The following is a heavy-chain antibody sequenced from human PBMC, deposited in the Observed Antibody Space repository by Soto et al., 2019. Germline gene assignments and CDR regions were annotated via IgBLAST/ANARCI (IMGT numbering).Heavy chain of an antibody. V-gene: IGHV1-2*02. CDR3: ARGRRWVVGTAAGWFDP. CDR2: INPNSGGT. Sequence: ASVKVSCKASGYTFTGYYMHWVRQAPGQGLEWMGWINPNSGGTNYAQKFQGRVTMTRDTSISTAYMELSRLRSDDTAVYYCARGRRWVVGTAAGWFDPWGQGTLVTVPS. J-gene: IGHJ5*02. CDR1: GYTFTGYY. D-gene: IGHD6-13*01.